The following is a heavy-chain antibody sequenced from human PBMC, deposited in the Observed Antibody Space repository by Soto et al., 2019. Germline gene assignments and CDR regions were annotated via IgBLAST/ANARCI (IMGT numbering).Heavy chain of an antibody. D-gene: IGHD1-1*01. V-gene: IGHV4-61*08. CDR1: GDSVSSGASH. CDR2: IHHNATA. J-gene: IGHJ6*02. CDR3: ARLERSTSKIGV. Sequence: QVQLQESGPGLLKPSETLSLTCTLSGDSVSSGASHWTWIRQSPGKGLEWIGYIHHNATADCNPSLKSRVSISVDTSKNQFAPKLTSATTAETAVYYCARLERSTSKIGVWGQGKTVTVSS.